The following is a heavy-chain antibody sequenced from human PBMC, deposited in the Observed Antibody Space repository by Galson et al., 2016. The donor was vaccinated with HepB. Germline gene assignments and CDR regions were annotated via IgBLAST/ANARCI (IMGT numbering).Heavy chain of an antibody. CDR1: GFTFSDYY. CDR3: ARGARPLTAVMHRRGHLDC. D-gene: IGHD4-17*01. V-gene: IGHV3-11*01. Sequence: SLRLSCAASGFTFSDYYMNWIRQAPGKGLEWVSYISSSGNSMLYADSVRGRFTISRDNAKKSLYLQLSNLRAEDTAVYYCARGARPLTAVMHRRGHLDCWGQGTLVTVSS. J-gene: IGHJ4*02. CDR2: ISSSGNSM.